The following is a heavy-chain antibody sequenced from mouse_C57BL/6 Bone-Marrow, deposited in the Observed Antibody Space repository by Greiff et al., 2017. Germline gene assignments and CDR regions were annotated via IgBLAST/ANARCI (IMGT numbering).Heavy chain of an antibody. CDR1: GYTFTSYW. J-gene: IGHJ4*01. D-gene: IGHD2-4*01. V-gene: IGHV1-69*01. Sequence: VQLQQPGAELVMPGASVKLSCKASGYTFTSYWMHWVKQRPGPGLEWIGEIDPSDSYTNYNQKFKGKSTLTLDKSSSTAYMQLSSLTSEDSAVYYCARFHYDYDGYYAMDYWGQGTSVTVSS. CDR2: IDPSDSYT. CDR3: ARFHYDYDGYYAMDY.